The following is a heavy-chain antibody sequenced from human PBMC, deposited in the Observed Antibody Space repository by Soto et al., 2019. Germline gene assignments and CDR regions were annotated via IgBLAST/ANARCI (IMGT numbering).Heavy chain of an antibody. V-gene: IGHV1-18*04. Sequence: GASVKVSCKVSGYTFTSYGISWVRQAPGQGLEWMGWISAYNGNTNYAQKLQGRVTMTTDTSTSTAYMELRSLRSDDTAVYYCATYIVVVPAAIVDHDAFDIWGQGTMVTVSS. J-gene: IGHJ3*02. D-gene: IGHD2-2*02. CDR1: GYTFTSYG. CDR2: ISAYNGNT. CDR3: ATYIVVVPAAIVDHDAFDI.